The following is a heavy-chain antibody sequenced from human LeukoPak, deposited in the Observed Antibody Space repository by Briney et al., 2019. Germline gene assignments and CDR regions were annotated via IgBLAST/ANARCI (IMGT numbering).Heavy chain of an antibody. Sequence: GGSLRLSCGASGLSLIDYTMNWVRQAPGKGLEWVSSISGNSAYMYYADSLKGRFTISRDNAKNSLYLQMSSLRAEDTAVYFCARDATPRQANFYASSGYPFDYWGQGTLVTVSS. J-gene: IGHJ4*02. CDR2: ISGNSAYM. D-gene: IGHD3-22*01. CDR1: GLSLIDYT. CDR3: ARDATPRQANFYASSGYPFDY. V-gene: IGHV3-21*01.